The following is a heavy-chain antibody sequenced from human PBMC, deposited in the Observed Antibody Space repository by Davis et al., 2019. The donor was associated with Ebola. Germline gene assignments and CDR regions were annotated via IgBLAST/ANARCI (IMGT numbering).Heavy chain of an antibody. D-gene: IGHD2-2*02. CDR2: ISYDGSNK. CDR3: AKALSYCSSTSCYTGGNYYYYYGMDV. CDR1: GFTFSSYG. Sequence: SCKASGFTFSSYGMHWVRQAPGKGLEWVAVISYDGSNKYYADSVKGRFTISRDNSKNTLYLQMNSLRAEDTAVYYCAKALSYCSSTSCYTGGNYYYYYGMDVWGQGTTVTVSS. J-gene: IGHJ6*02. V-gene: IGHV3-30*18.